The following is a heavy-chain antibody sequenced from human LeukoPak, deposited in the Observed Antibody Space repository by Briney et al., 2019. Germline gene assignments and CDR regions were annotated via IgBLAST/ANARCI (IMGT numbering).Heavy chain of an antibody. D-gene: IGHD6-19*01. Sequence: PSQTLSLTCTVSGGSIGSGGYYWSWIRQPPGKGLEWIGYIYHSGSTYYNPSLKSRVTISVDRSKNQFSLKLSSVTAADTAVYYCARVAYSSGWVDYWGQGTLVTVSS. CDR3: ARVAYSSGWVDY. J-gene: IGHJ4*02. CDR2: IYHSGST. V-gene: IGHV4-30-2*01. CDR1: GGSIGSGGYY.